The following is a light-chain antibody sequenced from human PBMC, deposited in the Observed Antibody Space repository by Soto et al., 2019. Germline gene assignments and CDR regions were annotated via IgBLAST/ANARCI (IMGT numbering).Light chain of an antibody. CDR1: SGSIASNY. CDR2: EDN. V-gene: IGLV6-57*02. Sequence: NFMLTQPHSVSESPGKTVTISCTGSSGSIASNYVQWYQQRPGSAPTTVIYEDNKRPSGVPDRFSGSVDTSSNSASLIISGLKTEDEADYYCQSHHTTNVVFGRGTKVTVL. CDR3: QSHHTTNVV. J-gene: IGLJ3*02.